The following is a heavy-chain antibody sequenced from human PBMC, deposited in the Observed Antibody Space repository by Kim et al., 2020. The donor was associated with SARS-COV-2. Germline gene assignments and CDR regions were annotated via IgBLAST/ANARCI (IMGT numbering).Heavy chain of an antibody. J-gene: IGHJ6*02. CDR2: ISSDGSST. D-gene: IGHD3-3*01. V-gene: IGHV3-74*01. CDR1: GFTFNDYW. Sequence: GGSLRLSCAASGFTFNDYWINWVRQAPGKGLVWVSRISSDGSSTNYADSVKGRFTMSRDNAENTVYLQMNSLRAEDTAVYYCARGFFRNGFDVWGQGTTVTVCS. CDR3: ARGFFRNGFDV.